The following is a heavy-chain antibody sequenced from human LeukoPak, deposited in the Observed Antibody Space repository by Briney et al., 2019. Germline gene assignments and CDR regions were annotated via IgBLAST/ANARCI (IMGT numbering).Heavy chain of an antibody. D-gene: IGHD2-8*02. CDR1: GFTFRNYG. CDR3: AKDPGASVSGFYMDV. J-gene: IGHJ6*03. Sequence: GGYLRLSCAASGFTFRNYGMDWVRQATGKGLEWVSFIWSDGNNRFYADSVKGRFTISRDNSKNMLYLQMDTLRAEDTALYYCAKDPGASVSGFYMDVWGKGTTVIVSS. CDR2: IWSDGNNR. V-gene: IGHV3-30*02.